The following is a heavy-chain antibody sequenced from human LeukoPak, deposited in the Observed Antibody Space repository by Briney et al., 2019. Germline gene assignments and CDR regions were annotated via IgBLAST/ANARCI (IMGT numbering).Heavy chain of an antibody. D-gene: IGHD5-12*01. CDR2: INHSGST. J-gene: IGHJ4*02. Sequence: PSETLSLTCAVYGGSFSGYYWSWIRQPLGKGLEWIGEINHSGSTNYNPSLKSRVTISVDTSKNQFSLKLSSVTAADTAVYYCARSSVATIDYWGQGTLVTVSS. V-gene: IGHV4-34*01. CDR3: ARSSVATIDY. CDR1: GGSFSGYY.